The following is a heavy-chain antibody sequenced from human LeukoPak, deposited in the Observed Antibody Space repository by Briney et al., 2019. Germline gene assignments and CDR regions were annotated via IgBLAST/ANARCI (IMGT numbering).Heavy chain of an antibody. J-gene: IGHJ3*02. CDR2: INPNSGGT. D-gene: IGHD2-8*01. V-gene: IGHV1-2*02. Sequence: ASVKVSCKASGYTFTGYYMHWVRQAPGQGLEWMGWINPNSGGTNYAQKFQGRVTITADTSTSTVYMELSSLRSEDTAVYYCARRYCTNGVCYHDRGAFDIWGQGTMVTVSS. CDR3: ARRYCTNGVCYHDRGAFDI. CDR1: GYTFTGYY.